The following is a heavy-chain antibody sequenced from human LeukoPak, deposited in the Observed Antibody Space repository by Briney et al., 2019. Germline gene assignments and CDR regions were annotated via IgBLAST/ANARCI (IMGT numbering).Heavy chain of an antibody. Sequence: PSETLSLTCSVSGGSIDTTYWSWIRQPPGKGLEWIGNIHYSGSTNYNSSLKSRVTISVDKSKNQFSLKLSSVTAADTAVYYCARHSSGWYIRYFDYWGQGTLVTVSS. V-gene: IGHV4-59*08. CDR2: IHYSGST. CDR1: GGSIDTTY. J-gene: IGHJ4*02. D-gene: IGHD6-19*01. CDR3: ARHSSGWYIRYFDY.